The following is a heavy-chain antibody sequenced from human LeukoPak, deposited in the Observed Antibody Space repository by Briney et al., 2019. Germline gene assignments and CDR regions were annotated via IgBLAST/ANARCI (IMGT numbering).Heavy chain of an antibody. CDR2: INTDGSTT. CDR1: GFTFSSFW. Sequence: PGGSQRLSCAASGFTFSSFWMHWVRQAPGKGLVWVSRINTDGSTTSYADSVKGRFTISRDNAKNTLYLQMNSLRAEDTAIYYCAKDLTGYHDYWGQGTLVTVSS. CDR3: AKDLTGYHDY. D-gene: IGHD3-9*01. J-gene: IGHJ4*02. V-gene: IGHV3-74*01.